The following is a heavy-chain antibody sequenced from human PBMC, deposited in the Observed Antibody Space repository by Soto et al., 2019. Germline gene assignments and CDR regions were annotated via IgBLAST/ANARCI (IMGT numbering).Heavy chain of an antibody. D-gene: IGHD3-10*01. CDR1: GYTFTSYG. CDR2: INPNSGGT. Sequence: VASVKVSCKASGYTFTSYGISWVRQAPGQGLEWMGWINPNSGGTNYAQKFQGWVTMTRDTSISTAYMELSRLRSDDTAVYYCARADRGAAHYYYYGMDVWGQGTPVTVSS. CDR3: ARADRGAAHYYYYGMDV. J-gene: IGHJ6*02. V-gene: IGHV1-2*04.